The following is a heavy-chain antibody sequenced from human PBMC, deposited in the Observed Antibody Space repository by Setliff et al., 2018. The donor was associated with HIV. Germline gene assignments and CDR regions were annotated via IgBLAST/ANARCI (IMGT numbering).Heavy chain of an antibody. CDR1: GFTLIDHW. CDR2: INNDGSIT. V-gene: IGHV3-74*01. J-gene: IGHJ4*02. D-gene: IGHD1-7*01. Sequence: PGESLRLSCAASGFTLIDHWMHWVRQVPGKGLVWVSRINNDGSITNYADFVKGRFTMSRDSAKNTLYLQMNSLRVEDTAVYYCVKWNYPNSWGQGTLVTVTS. CDR3: VKWNYPNS.